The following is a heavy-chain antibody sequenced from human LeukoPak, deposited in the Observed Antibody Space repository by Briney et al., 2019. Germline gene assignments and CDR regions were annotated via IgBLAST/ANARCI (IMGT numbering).Heavy chain of an antibody. CDR3: ARDRWFDP. J-gene: IGHJ5*02. CDR2: IYYSGNT. Sequence: SETLSLTCTVSGVSISSYYWSWIRQPPGKRLEWIGYIYYSGNTYYNPSLRSRVTISVDTSKNQFSLELSSVTAADTAVYYCARDRWFDPWGQGTLVTVSS. V-gene: IGHV4-59*12. CDR1: GVSISSYY.